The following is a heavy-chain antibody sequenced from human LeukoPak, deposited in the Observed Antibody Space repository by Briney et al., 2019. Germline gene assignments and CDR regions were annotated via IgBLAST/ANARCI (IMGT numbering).Heavy chain of an antibody. J-gene: IGHJ4*02. CDR3: AKGGSTTGKGGRITMIVVAPCYFDY. CDR1: GFTFSSYA. V-gene: IGHV3-23*01. D-gene: IGHD3-22*01. Sequence: GGSLRLSCAASGFTFSSYAMSWVRQAPGKGLEWVSAISGSGGSTYYADSVKGRFTISRDNSKNTLYLQMNSLRAEDTAVYYCAKGGSTTGKGGRITMIVVAPCYFDYWGQGTLVTVSS. CDR2: ISGSGGST.